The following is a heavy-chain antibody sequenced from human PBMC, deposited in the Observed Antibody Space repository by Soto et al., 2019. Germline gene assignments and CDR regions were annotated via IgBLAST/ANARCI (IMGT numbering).Heavy chain of an antibody. J-gene: IGHJ6*02. CDR2: INPNSGGT. Sequence: ASVKVSCKASGYTFTGYYIHWVRQAPGQGLEWMGWINPNSGGTNYAQKFQGRVTMTRDTSISTAYMELSRLRSDDTAVYYCARNWGPDCSSTSCYPLSYYYYGMDVWGQGTTVTVSS. V-gene: IGHV1-2*02. D-gene: IGHD2-2*01. CDR3: ARNWGPDCSSTSCYPLSYYYYGMDV. CDR1: GYTFTGYY.